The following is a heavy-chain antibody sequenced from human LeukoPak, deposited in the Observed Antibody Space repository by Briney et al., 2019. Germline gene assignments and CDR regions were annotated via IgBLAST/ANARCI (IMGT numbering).Heavy chain of an antibody. J-gene: IGHJ4*02. CDR3: AREPYDSSGYHSEYFDY. Sequence: PGGSLRLSCAASGFTFSSYAMSWARQAPGKGLEWVSYISSSGSTIYYADSVKGRFTISRDNAKNSLYLQMNSLRAEDTAVYYCAREPYDSSGYHSEYFDYWGQGTLVTVSS. D-gene: IGHD3-22*01. CDR1: GFTFSSYA. CDR2: ISSSGSTI. V-gene: IGHV3-48*03.